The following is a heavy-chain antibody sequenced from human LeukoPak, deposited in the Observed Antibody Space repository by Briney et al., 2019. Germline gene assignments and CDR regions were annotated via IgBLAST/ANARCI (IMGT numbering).Heavy chain of an antibody. CDR3: ARGLPFPAAGFFNWFDP. D-gene: IGHD6-13*01. CDR2: LNPNSGNT. Sequence: ASVKVSCKASGYTFTSYDINWVRQATGQGLEWMGWLNPNSGNTGYAQKFQGRVTMTRNTSISTAYMELSSLRSEDTAVYYCARGLPFPAAGFFNWFDPWGQGTLVTVSS. CDR1: GYTFTSYD. J-gene: IGHJ5*02. V-gene: IGHV1-8*01.